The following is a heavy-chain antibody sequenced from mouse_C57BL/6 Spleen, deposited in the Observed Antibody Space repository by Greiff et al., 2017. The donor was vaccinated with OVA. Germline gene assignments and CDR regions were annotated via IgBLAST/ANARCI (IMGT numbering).Heavy chain of an antibody. CDR2: INPSDSDT. Sequence: QVQLQQPGAELVKPGASVKVSCKASGYTFTSYWMHWVKQRPGQGLEWIGRINPSDSDTNYNQKFKGKATLTVDKSSSTAYMQLSSLTSEDSAVYYCAILGNYGNAMDYWGQGTSVTVSS. V-gene: IGHV1-74*01. D-gene: IGHD2-1*01. CDR3: AILGNYGNAMDY. CDR1: GYTFTSYW. J-gene: IGHJ4*01.